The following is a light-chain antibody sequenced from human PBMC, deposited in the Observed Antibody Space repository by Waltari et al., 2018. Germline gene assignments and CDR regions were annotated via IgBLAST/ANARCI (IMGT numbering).Light chain of an antibody. CDR3: QSYDYSTWI. CDR2: ADD. V-gene: IGLV6-57*03. Sequence: NFVLTQPQSVSESPGKTVTISCTRSSGSFAGNYVQWYQLRPGSAPTTVIYADDQKPSGVPVRSSVCIDRSSNSASLTISGLKTEDEADYYCQSYDYSTWIFGGGTKLTVL. J-gene: IGLJ3*02. CDR1: SGSFAGNY.